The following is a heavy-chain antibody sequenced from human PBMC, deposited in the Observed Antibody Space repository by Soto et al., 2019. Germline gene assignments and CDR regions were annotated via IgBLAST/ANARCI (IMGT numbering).Heavy chain of an antibody. CDR3: ARVFFQDQLSSYYYYGMDV. V-gene: IGHV1-69*01. CDR1: GDTFSTYA. CDR2: IIPIYGTA. D-gene: IGHD2-2*01. Sequence: QAQLVQSWAEVKKPGSSVKVSCKASGDTFSTYAISWVRQAPGQGLEWMGGIIPIYGTANYAQKFKGRVTITADESTSTAYMDLSSLRSEDTAVYYCARVFFQDQLSSYYYYGMDVWGQGTTVTVSS. J-gene: IGHJ6*02.